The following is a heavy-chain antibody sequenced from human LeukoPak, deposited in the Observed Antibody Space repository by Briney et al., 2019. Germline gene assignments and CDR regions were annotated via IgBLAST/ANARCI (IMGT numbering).Heavy chain of an antibody. J-gene: IGHJ6*03. CDR1: GGSISSGSYY. CDR3: ARVGAVADYYYYYYMDV. Sequence: SQTLSLTCTVSGGSISSGSYYWSWIRQPAGKGLEWIGRIYTSGSTNYNPSLKSRVTISVDTSKNQFSLKLSSVTAADTAVYYCARVGAVADYYYYYYMDVWGEGTTVTVSS. D-gene: IGHD6-19*01. CDR2: IYTSGST. V-gene: IGHV4-61*02.